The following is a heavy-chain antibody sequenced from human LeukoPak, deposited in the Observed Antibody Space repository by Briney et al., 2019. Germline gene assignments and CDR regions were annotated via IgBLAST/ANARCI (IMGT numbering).Heavy chain of an antibody. V-gene: IGHV3-30*02. J-gene: IGHJ4*02. Sequence: GRTLSLFRAVSGLTFSIYGMHCVSDAPGKGRVGVAVIRYDGSNRYYADSVKGRFTISRDNSKNTLYLQMNSLRAEDTAVYYCARDWLNYLDYWGQGTLVTVSS. CDR3: ARDWLNYLDY. D-gene: IGHD5-12*01. CDR2: IRYDGSNR. CDR1: GLTFSIYG.